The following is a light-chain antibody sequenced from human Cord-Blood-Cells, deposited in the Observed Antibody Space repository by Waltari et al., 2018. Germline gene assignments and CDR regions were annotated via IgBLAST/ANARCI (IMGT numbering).Light chain of an antibody. CDR3: SSYTSSSTVV. Sequence: QSALTQPASVSGSPGQSITISCTGTSSDVGGYNYVSWYQQHPRKAPKLMIYDVSNRPSGVSNRFSRAKSGNTASLTISGLQAQDEADYYCSSYTSSSTVVFGGGTKLTVL. CDR2: DVS. CDR1: SSDVGGYNY. V-gene: IGLV2-14*01. J-gene: IGLJ2*01.